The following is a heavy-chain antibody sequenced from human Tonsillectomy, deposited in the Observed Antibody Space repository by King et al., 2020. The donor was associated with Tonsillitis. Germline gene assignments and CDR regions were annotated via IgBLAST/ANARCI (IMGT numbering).Heavy chain of an antibody. D-gene: IGHD1-1*01. V-gene: IGHV1-18*01. CDR2: IRPYNGNT. J-gene: IGHJ6*03. Sequence: QLVQSGAEVKKPGASVRVSCKASGYSFITYGISWVRQAPGQGLEWMGWIRPYNGNTNYAQKLQGRVTMTTDTSTNTAYMELRSLRSDDTAVYYCARDMWNLRMDVWDKGTTVTVSS. CDR1: GYSFITYG. CDR3: ARDMWNLRMDV.